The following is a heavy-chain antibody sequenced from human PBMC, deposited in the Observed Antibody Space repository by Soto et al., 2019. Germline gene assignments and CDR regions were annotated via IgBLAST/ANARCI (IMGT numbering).Heavy chain of an antibody. J-gene: IGHJ4*01. CDR1: GFTLSDSW. CDR2: INPGGSER. V-gene: IGHV3-7*01. D-gene: IGHD3-10*01. CDR3: ARDSGYGSGAYVKHYLDY. Sequence: GGSLGLSCVASGFTLSDSWMACVRQAPGKGPEWVANINPGGSERKYVDSVKGRFTMSRDNAKNSVYLQMDSLRAEDTAVYYCARDSGYGSGAYVKHYLDYWGRGTLVTASA.